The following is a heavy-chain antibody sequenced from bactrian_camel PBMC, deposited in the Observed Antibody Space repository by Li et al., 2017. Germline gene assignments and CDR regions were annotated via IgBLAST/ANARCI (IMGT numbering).Heavy chain of an antibody. V-gene: IGHV3S2*01. CDR3: ARAGDYAFDS. CDR1: GFAFSS. Sequence: VQLVESGGGLVQPGGSLRLSCEVSGFAFSSMSWHRQAPGKGLEWVGNISPNGTGQLYQDSVKGRFTISKDNARNTVYLQMNSLKSEDTALYYCARAGDYAFDSWGQGTQVTVS. J-gene: IGHJ4*01. D-gene: IGHD4*01. CDR2: ISPNGTGQ.